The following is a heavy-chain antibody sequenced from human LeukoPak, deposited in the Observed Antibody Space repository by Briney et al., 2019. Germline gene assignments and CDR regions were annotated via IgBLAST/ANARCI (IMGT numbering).Heavy chain of an antibody. Sequence: ASVKVSCKASGGTFSSYTISWVRQAPGQGLEWMGRIIPILGIANYAQKFQGRATITADKSTSTAYMELSSLRSEDTAVYYCARGGNYYDSSLYFDYWGQGTLVTVSS. CDR2: IIPILGIA. CDR1: GGTFSSYT. CDR3: ARGGNYYDSSLYFDY. J-gene: IGHJ4*02. V-gene: IGHV1-69*02. D-gene: IGHD3-22*01.